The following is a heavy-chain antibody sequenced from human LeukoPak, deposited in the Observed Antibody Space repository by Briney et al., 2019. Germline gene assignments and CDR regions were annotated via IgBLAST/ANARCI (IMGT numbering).Heavy chain of an antibody. CDR3: AREYCSSTSCYAPDFDY. Sequence: GGSLRLSCAASGFTFSDYYMSWIRQAPGKGLEWVSYISSSGGTIYYADSVKGRFTISRDNAKNSLYLQMNSLRAEDTAVYYCAREYCSSTSCYAPDFDYWGQGTLVTVSS. D-gene: IGHD2-2*01. V-gene: IGHV3-11*04. CDR2: ISSSGGTI. CDR1: GFTFSDYY. J-gene: IGHJ4*02.